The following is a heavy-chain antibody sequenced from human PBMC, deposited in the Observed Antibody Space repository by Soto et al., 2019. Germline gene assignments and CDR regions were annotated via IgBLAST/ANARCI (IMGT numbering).Heavy chain of an antibody. CDR3: ARRSVSHSNAFDF. D-gene: IGHD2-15*01. V-gene: IGHV1-69*01. CDR2: FIPIIGGG. CDR1: VGTFRNLA. Sequence: QVQLVQSGAEVKKPGSSVKVSCKASVGTFRNLAINWVRQAPGQGLEWMGGFIPIIGGGINAQKFQGRVTITSDESTSTDYMELSSLKSEDTAMYFCARRSVSHSNAFDFWGQGTMVTVSS. J-gene: IGHJ3*01.